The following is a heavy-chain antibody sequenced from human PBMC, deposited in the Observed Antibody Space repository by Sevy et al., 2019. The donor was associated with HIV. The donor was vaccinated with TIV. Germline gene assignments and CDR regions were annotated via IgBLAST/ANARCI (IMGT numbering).Heavy chain of an antibody. Sequence: SETLSLTCAVSGGSNSRNNWWSWVRQPPGKGLEWIEGIYDSGDTNFNPTLKSRVTISLDKSKNQFSLKLTSLTAADTAVYYCAREGYYDVSGYPRHYFDYWGQGALVTVSS. CDR1: GGSNSRNNW. CDR3: AREGYYDVSGYPRHYFDY. CDR2: IYDSGDT. J-gene: IGHJ4*02. V-gene: IGHV4-4*02. D-gene: IGHD3-22*01.